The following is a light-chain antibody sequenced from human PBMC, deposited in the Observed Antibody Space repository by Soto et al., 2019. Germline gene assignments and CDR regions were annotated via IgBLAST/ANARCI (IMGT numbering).Light chain of an antibody. Sequence: EIVMTQSPATLSVSPGERATLSCRASQSVSSNLAWYQQKPGQAPRLLIYGASTRHTGIQARFSGSGSGKEFTLTISSLLSEDFAVYYCQQYNNWPSFGPGTKVDIE. V-gene: IGKV3-15*01. CDR2: GAS. J-gene: IGKJ3*01. CDR3: QQYNNWPS. CDR1: QSVSSN.